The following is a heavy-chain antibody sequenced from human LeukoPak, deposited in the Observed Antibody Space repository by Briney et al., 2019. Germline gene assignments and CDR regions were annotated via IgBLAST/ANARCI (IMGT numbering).Heavy chain of an antibody. D-gene: IGHD1-26*01. CDR1: GASITSYY. Sequence: SETLSLTCTVSGASITSYYWSWVRQPPGKGLEGLGYIYYSGSTTYKPSLKSRVTISVDTSKNPFSLKLSSVTAADTAVYYCARLSIVGATNFDYWGQGTLVTVSS. CDR3: ARLSIVGATNFDY. V-gene: IGHV4-59*08. J-gene: IGHJ4*02. CDR2: IYYSGST.